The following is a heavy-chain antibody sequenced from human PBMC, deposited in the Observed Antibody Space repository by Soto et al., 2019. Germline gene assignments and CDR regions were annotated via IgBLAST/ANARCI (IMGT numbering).Heavy chain of an antibody. Sequence: ASVKVSCKASGYTFTSYYMHWVRQAPGHGLEWMGIINPSGGTTSYAQKFQGRVTMTRGTSTSTVYMELSRLRSEATAMYYCPRAGRDYSISDIQLWRNGMDVWGQGTKVTVSS. V-gene: IGHV1-46*01. D-gene: IGHD5-18*01. CDR3: PRAGRDYSISDIQLWRNGMDV. CDR2: INPSGGTT. CDR1: GYTFTSYY. J-gene: IGHJ6*02.